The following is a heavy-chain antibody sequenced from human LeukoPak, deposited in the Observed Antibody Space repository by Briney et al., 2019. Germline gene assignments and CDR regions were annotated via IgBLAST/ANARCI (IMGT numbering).Heavy chain of an antibody. Sequence: GGSLRLSCAASGFTFDDYGMSWVRQAPGKGLEWVSGINWNGGSTGYADSVKGRFTISRDNAKNSLYLQMNSLRAEDTALYYCARDHSSSWLDAFDIWGQGTMVTVSS. CDR3: ARDHSSSWLDAFDI. J-gene: IGHJ3*02. CDR2: INWNGGST. V-gene: IGHV3-20*04. D-gene: IGHD6-13*01. CDR1: GFTFDDYG.